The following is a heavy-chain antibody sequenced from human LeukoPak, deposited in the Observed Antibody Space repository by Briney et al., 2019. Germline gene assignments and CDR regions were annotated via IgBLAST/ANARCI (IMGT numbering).Heavy chain of an antibody. CDR2: IVLGSGNT. CDR1: GFTFHTSA. D-gene: IGHD3-3*01. Sequence: SVKVSCKASGFTFHTSAVQRVRQARGQRLEWIGWIVLGSGNTVYSHKFHDRVIITRDMSTSTVYMELDSLGSEDTAVYYCAAQRGASLHDFWSTRLFDPWGQGTLVTVSS. V-gene: IGHV1-58*01. J-gene: IGHJ5*02. CDR3: AAQRGASLHDFWSTRLFDP.